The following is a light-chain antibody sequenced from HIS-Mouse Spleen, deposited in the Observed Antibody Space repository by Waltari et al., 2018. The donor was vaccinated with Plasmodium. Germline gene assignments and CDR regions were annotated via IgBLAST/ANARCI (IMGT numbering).Light chain of an antibody. J-gene: IGKJ2*01. CDR3: QQFNSYPMYT. Sequence: AIQLTQSPSSLSASVGDRVTINCRASQGISSALAWYQQKPGKAPKLLIYDASSLESGVPSRFSGSGSGTDFTLTISSLQPEDFATYYCQQFNSYPMYTFGQGTKLEIK. V-gene: IGKV1-13*02. CDR2: DAS. CDR1: QGISSA.